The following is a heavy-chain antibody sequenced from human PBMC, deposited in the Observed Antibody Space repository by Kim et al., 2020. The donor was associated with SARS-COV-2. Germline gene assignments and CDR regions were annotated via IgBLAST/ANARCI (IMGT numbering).Heavy chain of an antibody. J-gene: IGHJ4*02. CDR3: AKSLRQQLVDWTFDY. V-gene: IGHV3-23*01. CDR2: ISASGLTA. D-gene: IGHD6-13*01. Sequence: GGSLRLSCAASRFTFRIYAMYWVRQAPGKGLESVSGISASGLTAYYADSVKGRFTISRDESNKTLSLQMNSLRAEDTAIYYCAKSLRQQLVDWTFDYWGQGTLVTVSS. CDR1: RFTFRIYA.